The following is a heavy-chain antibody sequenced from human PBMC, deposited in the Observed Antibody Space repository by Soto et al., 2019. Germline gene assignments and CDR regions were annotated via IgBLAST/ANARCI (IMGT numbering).Heavy chain of an antibody. CDR3: AREMGSPPARGFDY. V-gene: IGHV3-48*01. Sequence: PGGSLRLSCAASGFTFSSHNMNWVRQAPGKGLEWVSYIGTSSSNIYYADSVRGRFTISRDNAQNSLYLQMNSLRAEDTAVYYCAREMGSPPARGFDYWGQGTLVTVSS. J-gene: IGHJ4*02. CDR2: IGTSSSNI. D-gene: IGHD2-8*01. CDR1: GFTFSSHN.